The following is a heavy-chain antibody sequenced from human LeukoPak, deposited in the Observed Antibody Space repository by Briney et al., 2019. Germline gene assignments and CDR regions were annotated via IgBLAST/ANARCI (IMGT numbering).Heavy chain of an antibody. Sequence: ASVKVSCKASGYTFTSYGISWVRHAPGQGLEWMGWISAYNGNRNYAQKVQGRVRMTTATSTSTAYMELRSLRSEATAVYYCARRRYCSSTSCYGKGMYYYYYGMDVWGQGTTVTVSS. CDR3: ARRRYCSSTSCYGKGMYYYYYGMDV. J-gene: IGHJ6*02. D-gene: IGHD2-2*01. CDR2: ISAYNGNR. V-gene: IGHV1-18*01. CDR1: GYTFTSYG.